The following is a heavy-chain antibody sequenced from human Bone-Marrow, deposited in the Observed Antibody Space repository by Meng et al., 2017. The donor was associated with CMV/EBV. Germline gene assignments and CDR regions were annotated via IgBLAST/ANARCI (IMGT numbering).Heavy chain of an antibody. J-gene: IGHJ3*02. V-gene: IGHV3-66*02. CDR1: GFTFSSYS. CDR3: ARDQSRSTWDAFDI. D-gene: IGHD6-13*01. Sequence: GESLKISCAASGFTFSSYSMNWVRQAPGKGLEWVSVIYSDGSSYYADSVKGRFTISRDNSKNTLYLQMNSLRAEDTAVYYCARDQSRSTWDAFDIWGQGTMVTVSS. CDR2: IYSDGSS.